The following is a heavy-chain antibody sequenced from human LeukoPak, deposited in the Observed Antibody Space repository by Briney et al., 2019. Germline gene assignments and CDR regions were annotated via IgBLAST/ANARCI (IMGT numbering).Heavy chain of an antibody. Sequence: GWSLRLSCAASGFTFSSYAMSWVRQAPGKGLEWVSAISGSGGGTYYADSVKGRFTISRDNSKNTLYLQMNSLRAEDTAVYYCARYDFWSGYYAEGHFDYWGQGTLVTVSS. V-gene: IGHV3-23*01. D-gene: IGHD3-3*01. J-gene: IGHJ4*02. CDR1: GFTFSSYA. CDR3: ARYDFWSGYYAEGHFDY. CDR2: ISGSGGGT.